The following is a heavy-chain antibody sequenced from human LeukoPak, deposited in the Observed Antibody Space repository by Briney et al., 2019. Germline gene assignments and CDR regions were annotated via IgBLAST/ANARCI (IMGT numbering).Heavy chain of an antibody. CDR3: ARDLFNWNDRYYYYYMDV. Sequence: GASVKVSCKASGYTFTGYYMHWMRQAPGQGLEWMGWINPNSGGTNYAQKFQGRVTMTRDTSISTAYMELSRLRSDDTAVYYCARDLFNWNDRYYYYYMDVWGKGTTVTVSS. CDR2: INPNSGGT. V-gene: IGHV1-2*02. D-gene: IGHD1-1*01. J-gene: IGHJ6*03. CDR1: GYTFTGYY.